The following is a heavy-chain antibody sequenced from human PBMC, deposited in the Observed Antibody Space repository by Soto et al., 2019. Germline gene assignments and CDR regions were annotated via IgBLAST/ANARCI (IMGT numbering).Heavy chain of an antibody. J-gene: IGHJ5*02. Sequence: ASVKVSCKASGYTFTSYGISWVRQAPGQGLEWMGWISAYNGNTNYAQKLQGRVTMTTDTSTSTAYMELRSLRSDDTAVYYCARDTIVVVVAATPTFDPWGQGNLVTVSS. D-gene: IGHD2-15*01. CDR2: ISAYNGNT. CDR1: GYTFTSYG. V-gene: IGHV1-18*01. CDR3: ARDTIVVVVAATPTFDP.